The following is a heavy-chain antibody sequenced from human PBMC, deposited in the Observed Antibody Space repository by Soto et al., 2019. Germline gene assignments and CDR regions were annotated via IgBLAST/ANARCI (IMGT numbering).Heavy chain of an antibody. V-gene: IGHV3-30*18. J-gene: IGHJ6*02. CDR2: ISYDGSNK. D-gene: IGHD6-19*01. CDR3: AKVRGWDDINYYYYYYGMDV. Sequence: QVQLVESGGGVVQPGRSLRLSCAAFGFTFSSYGMHWVRQAPGKGLEWVAVISYDGSNKYYADSVKGRFTISRDNSKNTLYLQMNSLRAEDTAVYYCAKVRGWDDINYYYYYYGMDVWGQGTTVTVSS. CDR1: GFTFSSYG.